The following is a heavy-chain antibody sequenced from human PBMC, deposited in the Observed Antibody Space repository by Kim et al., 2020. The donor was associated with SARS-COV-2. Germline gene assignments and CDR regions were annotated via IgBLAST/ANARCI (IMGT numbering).Heavy chain of an antibody. CDR3: ARVPLTRGPFDY. D-gene: IGHD3-10*01. Sequence: SETLSLTCAVYGGSFSGYYWSWIRQPPGKGLEWIGEINHSGSTNYNPSLKSRVTISVDTSKNQFSLKLSSVTAADTAVYYCARVPLTRGPFDYWGQGTLVTVSS. J-gene: IGHJ4*02. CDR2: INHSGST. V-gene: IGHV4-34*01. CDR1: GGSFSGYY.